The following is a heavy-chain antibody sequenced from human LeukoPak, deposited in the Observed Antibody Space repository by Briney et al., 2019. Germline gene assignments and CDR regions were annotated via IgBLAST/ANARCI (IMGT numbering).Heavy chain of an antibody. V-gene: IGHV3-30*04. D-gene: IGHD2-21*01. CDR1: GFTFSSYA. Sequence: PGGSLRLSCSASGFTFSSYAMHWVRQAPGKGLEWVAVISYDGSNKYYADSVKGRFTISRDNSKNTLYLQMNSLRAEDTAVYYCAKDYSLRGFDYWGQGTLVTVSS. CDR2: ISYDGSNK. J-gene: IGHJ4*02. CDR3: AKDYSLRGFDY.